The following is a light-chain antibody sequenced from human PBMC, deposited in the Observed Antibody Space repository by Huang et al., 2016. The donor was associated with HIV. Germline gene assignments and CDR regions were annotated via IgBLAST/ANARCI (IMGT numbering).Light chain of an antibody. J-gene: IGKJ4*01. CDR3: LQDYSYPLT. V-gene: IGKV1-6*01. CDR2: NAS. Sequence: AIQMTQSPSSLSASVGDRVTITCRASQVIKNDLGWYQQKPGKPPKLVIYNASKLQGGVPSRFSGSGSGTDFTLTISSLLPEDFATYYCLQDYSYPLTFGGGTKVEIK. CDR1: QVIKND.